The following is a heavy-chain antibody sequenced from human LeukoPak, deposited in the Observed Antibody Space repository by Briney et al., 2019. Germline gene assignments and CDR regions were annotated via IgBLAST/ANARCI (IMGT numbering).Heavy chain of an antibody. D-gene: IGHD4-11*01. CDR3: ARLRSKYWFDP. J-gene: IGHJ5*02. CDR1: GFTFSSYE. Sequence: GGSLRLSSAASGFTFSSYEMNWVRQAPGKGLEWVSFITSSGNTMYYADSVKGRFTISRDNAKNSLYLQMNSLRADDTAVYYCARLRSKYWFDPWGQGTLVTVSS. CDR2: ITSSGNTM. V-gene: IGHV3-48*03.